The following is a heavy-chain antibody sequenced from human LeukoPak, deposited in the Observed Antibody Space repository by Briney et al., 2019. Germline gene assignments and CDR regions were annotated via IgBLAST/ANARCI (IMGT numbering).Heavy chain of an antibody. CDR2: ISWNSGSI. J-gene: IGHJ3*02. Sequence: GGSLRLSCAASGFTFDDYAMHWVRQAPGKGLEWVSGISWNSGSIGYADSVKGRFTISRDNAKNSLYLQMNSLRAEDTALYYCAKDSRIGEMATISAAFDIWGQGTMVTVSS. CDR1: GFTFDDYA. V-gene: IGHV3-9*01. CDR3: AKDSRIGEMATISAAFDI. D-gene: IGHD5-24*01.